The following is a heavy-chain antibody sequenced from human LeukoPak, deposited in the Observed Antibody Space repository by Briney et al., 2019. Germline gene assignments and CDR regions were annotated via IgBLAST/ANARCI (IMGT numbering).Heavy chain of an antibody. D-gene: IGHD2-15*01. CDR2: IYYSGST. J-gene: IGHJ4*02. V-gene: IGHV4-39*07. CDR3: AREEYCSGGTCYRA. Sequence: SETLSLTCTVSGGSISSSSYYWGWIRQPPGKGLEWIGSIYYSGSTYYNPSLKSRVTISVDTSKNQFSLKLSSVTAADTAIYYCAREEYCSGGTCYRAWGQGTLVTVSS. CDR1: GGSISSSSYY.